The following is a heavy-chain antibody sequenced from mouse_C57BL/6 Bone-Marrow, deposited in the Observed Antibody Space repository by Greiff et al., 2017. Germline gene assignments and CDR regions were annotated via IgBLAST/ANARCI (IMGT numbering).Heavy chain of an antibody. CDR3: ARHDGDYGSSYEFAY. CDR1: GYTFTEYS. CDR2: FDPAGGDI. Sequence: QVHVQQPGAELVKPGASVKLSCKASGYTFTEYSMHWVKQRPGQGLEWIGGFDPAGGDINYNQKFKDKATLTADKSSSTAYMELSSLTSEDSAVYVSARHDGDYGSSYEFAYWGQGTLVTVSA. J-gene: IGHJ3*01. D-gene: IGHD1-1*01. V-gene: IGHV1-62-2*01.